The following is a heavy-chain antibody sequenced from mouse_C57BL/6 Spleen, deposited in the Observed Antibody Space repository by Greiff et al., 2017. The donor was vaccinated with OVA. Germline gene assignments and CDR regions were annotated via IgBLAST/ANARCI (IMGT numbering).Heavy chain of an antibody. CDR2: IHPNSGST. CDR3: AYYYGSSLYYFDY. V-gene: IGHV1-64*01. D-gene: IGHD1-1*01. CDR1: GYTFTSYW. J-gene: IGHJ2*01. Sequence: VQLQQSGAELVKPGASVKLSCKASGYTFTSYWMHWVKQRPGQGLEWIGMIHPNSGSTNYNEKFKSKATMPVDKSSSTAYMQLSSLTSKDSAVYDCAYYYGSSLYYFDYWGQGTTLTVSA.